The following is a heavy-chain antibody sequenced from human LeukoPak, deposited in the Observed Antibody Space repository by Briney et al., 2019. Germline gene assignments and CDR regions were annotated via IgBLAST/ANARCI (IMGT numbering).Heavy chain of an antibody. J-gene: IGHJ6*03. V-gene: IGHV3-30*02. CDR2: IRYDGSNK. CDR3: ARVGSVGHVTYYYYYMDV. Sequence: GGSLRLSCAASGFTFSSYGMHWVRQAPGKGLEWVAFIRYDGSNKYYADSVKGRFTISRDNSKNTLYLQMNSLRAEDTAVYYCARVGSVGHVTYYYYYMDVWGKGTTVTVSS. D-gene: IGHD4-11*01. CDR1: GFTFSSYG.